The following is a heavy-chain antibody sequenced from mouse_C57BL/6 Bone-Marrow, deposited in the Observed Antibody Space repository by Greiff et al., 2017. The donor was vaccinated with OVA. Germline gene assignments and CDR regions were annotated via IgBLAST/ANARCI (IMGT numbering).Heavy chain of an antibody. CDR2: ISSGSSTI. Sequence: EVKLVESGGGLVKPGGSLKLSCAAPGFTFSDYGMHWVRQAPEKGLEWVAYISSGSSTIYYADTVKGRFTISRDNAKNTLFLQMTSLRSEDTAMYYGARLGVCYWYFEGWGTGTTVTVSS. CDR1: GFTFSDYG. V-gene: IGHV5-17*01. J-gene: IGHJ1*03. CDR3: ARLGVCYWYFEG. D-gene: IGHD4-1*01.